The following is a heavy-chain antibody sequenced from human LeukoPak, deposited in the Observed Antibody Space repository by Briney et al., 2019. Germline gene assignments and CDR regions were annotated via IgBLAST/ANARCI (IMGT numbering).Heavy chain of an antibody. CDR2: ISPSNGHT. Sequence: ASVNVSCKASGYTFTSYGISWVRQAPGQGLEWVGWISPSNGHTNYAQKLQDRVTMTTYTSTSTVYMELRSLRSDDTAVYYCAAYDFWSGYPLDPWGQGTLVTVSS. V-gene: IGHV1-18*01. CDR1: GYTFTSYG. CDR3: AAYDFWSGYPLDP. D-gene: IGHD3-3*01. J-gene: IGHJ5*02.